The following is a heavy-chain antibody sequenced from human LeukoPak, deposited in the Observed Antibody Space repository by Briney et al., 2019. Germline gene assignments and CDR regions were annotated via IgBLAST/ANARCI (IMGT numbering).Heavy chain of an antibody. D-gene: IGHD3-10*01. CDR2: ISSSSSYI. CDR3: APLINYGRFDY. Sequence: GRSLRLSCAASGFTFSSYGMHWVRQAPGKGLEWVSSISSSSSYIYYADSVKGRFTISRDNAKNSLYLQMNSLRAEDTAVYYCAPLINYGRFDYWGQGTLVTVSS. J-gene: IGHJ4*02. CDR1: GFTFSSYG. V-gene: IGHV3-21*01.